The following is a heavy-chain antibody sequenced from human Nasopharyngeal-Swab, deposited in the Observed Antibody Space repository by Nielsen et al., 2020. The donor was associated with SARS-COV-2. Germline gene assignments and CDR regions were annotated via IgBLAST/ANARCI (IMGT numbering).Heavy chain of an antibody. CDR3: ARGPSTANFYAGDY. V-gene: IGHV3-74*01. CDR2: ISSDGRTT. J-gene: IGHJ4*02. D-gene: IGHD2/OR15-2a*01. Sequence: GGSLRLSCAASGFTFSSHWMHWVRQGPGEGLVWLSRISSDGRTTNYADYVKGRFSISRDNSKNTLHLQMNSLTDGDTAVYYCARGPSTANFYAGDYWGQGTLVTVSS. CDR1: GFTFSSHW.